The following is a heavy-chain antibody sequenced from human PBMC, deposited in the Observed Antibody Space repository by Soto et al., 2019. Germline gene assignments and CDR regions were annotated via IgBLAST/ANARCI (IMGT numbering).Heavy chain of an antibody. CDR2: IDHIGST. J-gene: IGHJ4*02. D-gene: IGHD3-10*01. CDR1: GGSINSRNW. Sequence: QVQLRESGPRLVKPSGTLSLSCAVSGGSINSRNWWTCVRQPPGKSLEWIGEIDHIGSTKYNPSLKSRVTISIERSSTQFCPNFTSVTAPDTAVYYCARDGPTGSGSYWDYFDLWGQGTLVTVSS. CDR3: ARDGPTGSGSYWDYFDL. V-gene: IGHV4-4*02.